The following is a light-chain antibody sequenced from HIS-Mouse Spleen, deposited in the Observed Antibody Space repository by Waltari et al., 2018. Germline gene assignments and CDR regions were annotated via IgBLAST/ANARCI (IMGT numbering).Light chain of an antibody. J-gene: IGKJ1*01. Sequence: DIQMTQSPSSLSASVGDRVTITCRASQSISSYLNWYQQKPVKAPKLLIYAASSLQSGVPSRFSGSGSGTDFTLTISSLQPEYFATYYCQQSYSTLWTFGQGTKVEIK. V-gene: IGKV1-39*01. CDR3: QQSYSTLWT. CDR2: AAS. CDR1: QSISSY.